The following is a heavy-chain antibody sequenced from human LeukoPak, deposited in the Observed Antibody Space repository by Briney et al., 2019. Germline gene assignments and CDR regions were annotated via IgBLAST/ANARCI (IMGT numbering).Heavy chain of an antibody. Sequence: ASVKVSCKASGYTFTSYGISWVRQAPGQGLEWMGWISAYNGNTNYAQKFQGRVTMTRDTSISTAYMELSRLRSDDTAVYYCARARRPYSSGWSPSYYYYYMDVWGKGTTVTVSS. J-gene: IGHJ6*03. D-gene: IGHD6-19*01. CDR3: ARARRPYSSGWSPSYYYYYMDV. V-gene: IGHV1-18*01. CDR2: ISAYNGNT. CDR1: GYTFTSYG.